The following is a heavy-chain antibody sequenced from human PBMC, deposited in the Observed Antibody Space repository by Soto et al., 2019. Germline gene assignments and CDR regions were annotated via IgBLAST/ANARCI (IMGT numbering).Heavy chain of an antibody. Sequence: GASVKVSCKASGYTFTSYGISWVRQAPGQGLEWMGWISAYNGNTNYAQKLQGRVTMTTDTSTSTAYMELRSLRSDDTAVYYCARDVKVLGSRNWFDPWGQGTLVTVSS. J-gene: IGHJ5*02. D-gene: IGHD2-15*01. CDR1: GYTFTSYG. V-gene: IGHV1-18*01. CDR3: ARDVKVLGSRNWFDP. CDR2: ISAYNGNT.